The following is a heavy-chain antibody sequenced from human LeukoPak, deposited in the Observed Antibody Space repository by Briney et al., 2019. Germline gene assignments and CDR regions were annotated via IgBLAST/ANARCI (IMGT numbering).Heavy chain of an antibody. J-gene: IGHJ4*02. CDR2: ISYDGSNK. CDR1: GFTFSSYG. Sequence: GGSLRLSCAASGFTFSSYGMHWVRQAPGKGLEWVAVISYDGSNKYYADSVKGRFTISRDNAKNSLYLQMNSLRAEDTAVYYCARAVRGGYCSSTSCPVDYWGQGTLVTVSS. V-gene: IGHV3-30*03. CDR3: ARAVRGGYCSSTSCPVDY. D-gene: IGHD2-2*01.